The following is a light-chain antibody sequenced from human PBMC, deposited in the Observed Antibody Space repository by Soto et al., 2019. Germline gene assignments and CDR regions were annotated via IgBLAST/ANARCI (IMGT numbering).Light chain of an antibody. CDR1: SGSVSTRYF. J-gene: IGLJ2*01. CDR3: VLYMGSGIWV. Sequence: QAVVTQEPSFSVSPGGTVTLTCGLSSGSVSTRYFPSWYQQTPGQPPRMLIYSTNTRSSGVPDRFSGSILGNKAALTITGAQADDESHYYCVLYMGSGIWVFGGGTKLTVL. V-gene: IGLV8-61*01. CDR2: STN.